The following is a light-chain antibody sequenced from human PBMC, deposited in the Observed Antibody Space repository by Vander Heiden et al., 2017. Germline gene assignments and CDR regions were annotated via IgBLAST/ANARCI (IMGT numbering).Light chain of an antibody. J-gene: IGKJ1*01. V-gene: IGKV2-28*01. CDR3: RQALQTPRT. CDR1: QSLLHSNGYNY. CDR2: LGS. Sequence: MTQSPLSLPVTPGEPASISCRSSQSLLHSNGYNYLDWYLQKPGQSPQLLIYLGSNRASGVPDRFSGSGSGTDFTLKISRVEAEDVGVYYCRQALQTPRTFGQGTKVEIK.